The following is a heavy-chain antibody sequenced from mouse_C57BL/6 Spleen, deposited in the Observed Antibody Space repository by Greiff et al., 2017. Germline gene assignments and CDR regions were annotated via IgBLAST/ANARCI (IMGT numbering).Heavy chain of an antibody. CDR2: IYPRSGNT. J-gene: IGHJ4*01. CDR1: GYTFTSYG. V-gene: IGHV1-81*01. CDR3: ARFEGGNYYAMDY. Sequence: QVQLQQSGAELARPGASVKLSCKASGYTFTSYGISWVKQRTGQGLEWIGEIYPRSGNTYYNEKFKGKATLTADKSSSTAYMELRSLTSEDSAVYFCARFEGGNYYAMDYGGQGTSVTVSS.